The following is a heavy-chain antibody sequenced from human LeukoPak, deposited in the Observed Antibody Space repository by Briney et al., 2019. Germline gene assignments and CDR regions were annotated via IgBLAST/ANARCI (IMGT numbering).Heavy chain of an antibody. J-gene: IGHJ4*02. CDR1: GFTFSSYA. D-gene: IGHD4-17*01. V-gene: IGHV4-34*01. Sequence: GSLRLSCAASGFTFSSYAMSWVRQPPGKGLEWIGEINHSGSTNYNPSLKSRVTISVDTSKNQFSLNLSSVTAADTAVYYCARGRPTVTTTYFDYWGQGTLVTVSS. CDR2: INHSGST. CDR3: ARGRPTVTTTYFDY.